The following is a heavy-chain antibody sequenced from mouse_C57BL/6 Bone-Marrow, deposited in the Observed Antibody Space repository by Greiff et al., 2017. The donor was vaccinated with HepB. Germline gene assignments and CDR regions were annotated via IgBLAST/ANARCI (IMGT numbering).Heavy chain of an antibody. D-gene: IGHD1-1*01. CDR3: ARGRYYYGSSYWYFDV. CDR1: GYTFTSYG. CDR2: IYPRSGNT. Sequence: VQLQQSGAELARPGASVKLSCKASGYTFTSYGISWVKQRTGQGLEWIGEIYPRSGNTYYNEKFKGKATLTADKSSSTAYMELRSLTSEDSAVYFGARGRYYYGSSYWYFDVWGTGTTVTVSS. V-gene: IGHV1-81*01. J-gene: IGHJ1*03.